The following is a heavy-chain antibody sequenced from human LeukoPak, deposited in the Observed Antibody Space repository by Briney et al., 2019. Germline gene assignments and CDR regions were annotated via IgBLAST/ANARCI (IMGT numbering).Heavy chain of an antibody. Sequence: GASVKVSCKASGYTFTGYYMHWVRQAPGQGLEWMGWINPNSGGTNYAQKFQGRVTMTRDTSISTAYMELSRLRSDDTAVYYCARARLLYCTSGVCYMSPFDYWGQGTLVTVSS. CDR2: INPNSGGT. D-gene: IGHD2-8*01. CDR3: ARARLLYCTSGVCYMSPFDY. V-gene: IGHV1-2*02. CDR1: GYTFTGYY. J-gene: IGHJ4*02.